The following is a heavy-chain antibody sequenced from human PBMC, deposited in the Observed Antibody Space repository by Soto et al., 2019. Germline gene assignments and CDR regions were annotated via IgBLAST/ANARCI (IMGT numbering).Heavy chain of an antibody. V-gene: IGHV4-59*08. CDR3: ARHGYGDRRSRYYFDY. CDR1: GGSISSYY. D-gene: IGHD4-17*01. J-gene: IGHJ4*02. Sequence: SETLSLTCTVSGGSISSYYWSWIRQPPGKGLEWIGYIYYSGSTNYNPSLKSRVTISVDTSKNQFSLKLSSVTAADTAVYYCARHGYGDRRSRYYFDYWGQGTLVTVSS. CDR2: IYYSGST.